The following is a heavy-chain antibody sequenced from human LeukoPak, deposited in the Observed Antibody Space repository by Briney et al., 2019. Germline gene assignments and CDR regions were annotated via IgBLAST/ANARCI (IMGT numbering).Heavy chain of an antibody. CDR3: ARDYCGGDCFPDY. CDR1: GYTFTGYY. J-gene: IGHJ4*02. V-gene: IGHV1-2*06. Sequence: GASVKVSCKASGYTFTGYYVHWVRQAPGQGLEWMGRINPNSGVTNYAQKFQGRVTMTRDTSISTAYMELSRLRFDDTAVYYCARDYCGGDCFPDYWGQGTLVTVSS. D-gene: IGHD2-21*02. CDR2: INPNSGVT.